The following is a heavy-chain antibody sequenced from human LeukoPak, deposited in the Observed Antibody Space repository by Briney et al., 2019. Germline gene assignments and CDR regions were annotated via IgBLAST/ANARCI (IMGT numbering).Heavy chain of an antibody. V-gene: IGHV4-34*01. CDR1: GGSFSGYY. J-gene: IGHJ4*02. CDR2: INHSGST. CDR3: ARGLVATSSGDPFDY. Sequence: SETLSLTCAVYGGSFSGYYWSWLRQPPGKGLEGIGEINHSGSTNYNPSLKSRVTISLDTSKNQFSLKLSSVTAADTAVYYCARGLVATSSGDPFDYWGQGTLVTVSS. D-gene: IGHD5-12*01.